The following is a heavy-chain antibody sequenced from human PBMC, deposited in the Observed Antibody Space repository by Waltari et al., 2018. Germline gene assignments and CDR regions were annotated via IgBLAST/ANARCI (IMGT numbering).Heavy chain of an antibody. CDR1: GGSISSGDYY. J-gene: IGHJ5*02. CDR2: IYYSGGT. CDR3: ARSYYYDSSGYPTHWFDP. Sequence: QVQLQESGPGLVKPSQTLSLTCTVSGGSISSGDYYWSWIRQPPGKGLEWIGYIYYSGGTDYNPSLKSRVTISVDTSKSQFSLKLSSVTAADTAVYYCARSYYYDSSGYPTHWFDPWGQGTLVTVSS. D-gene: IGHD3-22*01. V-gene: IGHV4-30-4*08.